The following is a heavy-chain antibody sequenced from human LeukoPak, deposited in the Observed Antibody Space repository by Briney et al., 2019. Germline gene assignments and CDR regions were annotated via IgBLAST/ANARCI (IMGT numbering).Heavy chain of an antibody. J-gene: IGHJ1*01. V-gene: IGHV1-24*01. Sequence: ASVKVSCKVSGYTLTELSMHWVRQAPGKGLEWMGGFDPEDGETIYAQKFQGRVTMTEDTSTDTAYMELSSLRSEDTAVYYCASARWPDSSGYYQAYFQHWGQGTLVTVSS. CDR3: ASARWPDSSGYYQAYFQH. CDR2: FDPEDGET. CDR1: GYTLTELS. D-gene: IGHD3-22*01.